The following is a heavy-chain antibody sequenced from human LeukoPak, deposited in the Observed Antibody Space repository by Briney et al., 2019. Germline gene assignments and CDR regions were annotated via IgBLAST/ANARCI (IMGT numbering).Heavy chain of an antibody. V-gene: IGHV4-59*12. CDR3: ARDGGPTRPFDI. D-gene: IGHD2-15*01. CDR1: GGSISSYY. Sequence: PSETLSLTCTVSGGSISSYYGSWIRQPPGKGLEWIGYIYYSGSTNYNPSLKSRVTISVDTSKNQFSLKLSSVTAADTAVYYCARDGGPTRPFDIWGQGTMVTVSS. CDR2: IYYSGST. J-gene: IGHJ3*02.